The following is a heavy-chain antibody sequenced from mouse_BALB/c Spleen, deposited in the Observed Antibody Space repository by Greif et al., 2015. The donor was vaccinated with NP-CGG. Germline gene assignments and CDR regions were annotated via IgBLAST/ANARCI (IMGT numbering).Heavy chain of an antibody. CDR3: TRGGYGSSYYLDY. CDR2: IYPYNGGT. V-gene: IGHV1S29*02. D-gene: IGHD1-1*01. Sequence: EVQLQQSGPELVKPGASVKISCKASGYTFTDYNMHWVKQSHGKSLEWIGYIYPYNGGTGYNQKFKSKATLTVDNSSSTAYMELRSLTSEDSAVYYCTRGGYGSSYYLDYWGQGTTLTVSS. J-gene: IGHJ2*01. CDR1: GYTFTDYN.